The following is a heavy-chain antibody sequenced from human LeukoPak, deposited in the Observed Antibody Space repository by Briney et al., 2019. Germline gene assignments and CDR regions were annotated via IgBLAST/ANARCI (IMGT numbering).Heavy chain of an antibody. CDR2: INTNTGNP. V-gene: IGHV7-4-1*02. D-gene: IGHD3-22*01. Sequence: GASVKVSCKASGYTFTDYTMHWVRQAPGQGLEWMGWINTNTGNPTSAQGFTGRFVFSLDTSVSTAYLQISSLKAEDTAVYYCARGASGYYFDYWGQGTLVTVSS. J-gene: IGHJ4*02. CDR3: ARGASGYYFDY. CDR1: GYTFTDYT.